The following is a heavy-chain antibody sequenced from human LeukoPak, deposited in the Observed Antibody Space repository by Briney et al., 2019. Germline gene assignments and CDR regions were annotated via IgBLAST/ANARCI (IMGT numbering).Heavy chain of an antibody. Sequence: PSQTLSLTCTVSGGSISSGDYYWGWVSPPPGKGLEWVGYIYYSGSTYYNPSLKSRVTISVDTSKNQFSLKLSSVTAADTAVYYCARESVRYYYGSGSSYYYYGMDVWGQGTTVTVSS. V-gene: IGHV4-30-4*01. J-gene: IGHJ6*02. D-gene: IGHD3-10*01. CDR1: GGSISSGDYY. CDR2: IYYSGST. CDR3: ARESVRYYYGSGSSYYYYGMDV.